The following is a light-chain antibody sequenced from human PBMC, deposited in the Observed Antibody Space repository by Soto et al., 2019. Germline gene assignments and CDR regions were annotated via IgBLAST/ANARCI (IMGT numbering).Light chain of an antibody. CDR2: AAS. CDR3: QQYGDWPLT. Sequence: EIVLTQSPATLSVSPGERATLSCRASQSVGNNFAWYQQKPGQAPRLLIFAASTRATGVPARFSGSGSGTEVTLIISSLQSEDFGVYYCQQYGDWPLTFGGGAKVEIE. CDR1: QSVGNN. J-gene: IGKJ4*01. V-gene: IGKV3-15*01.